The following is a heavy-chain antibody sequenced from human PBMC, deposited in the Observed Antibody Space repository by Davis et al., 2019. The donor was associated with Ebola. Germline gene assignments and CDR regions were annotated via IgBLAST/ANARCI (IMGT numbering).Heavy chain of an antibody. CDR2: MIPNSGHT. Sequence: ASVKVSCKASGYTFTSYDITWVRQATGQGLEWMGWMIPNSGHTTYAQNFQGRVTITRNTSISTAYMELSSLRSEDTAVYYWSRRYCSSTTCSLVAFDIWGQGTMVTVSS. D-gene: IGHD2-2*01. J-gene: IGHJ3*02. CDR3: SRRYCSSTTCSLVAFDI. V-gene: IGHV1-8*03. CDR1: GYTFTSYD.